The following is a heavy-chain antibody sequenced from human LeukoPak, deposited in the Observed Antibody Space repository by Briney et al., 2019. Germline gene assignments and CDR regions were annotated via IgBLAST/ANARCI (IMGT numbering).Heavy chain of an antibody. CDR3: ARGGGYYFDY. V-gene: IGHV3-21*01. Sequence: GGSLRLSCAASGFTFSCYEMNWVRQAPGKGLEWVSSISSSSSYIYYADSVKGRFTISRDNAKNSLYLQMNSLRAEDTAVYYCARGGGYYFDYWGQGTLVTVSS. CDR1: GFTFSCYE. CDR2: ISSSSSYI. D-gene: IGHD3-10*01. J-gene: IGHJ4*02.